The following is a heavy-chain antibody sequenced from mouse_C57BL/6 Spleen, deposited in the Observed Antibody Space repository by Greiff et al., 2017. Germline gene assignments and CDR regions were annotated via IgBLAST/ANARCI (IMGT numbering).Heavy chain of an antibody. CDR3: AHYSSPYFDV. V-gene: IGHV1-64*01. Sequence: HVQLQPPGAELVKPGASVKLSCKASGYTFTSYWMHWVTPRPGQGLEWIGMIHPYSRSTNYNEKFKSKATLTFDKSSSTASMQLSSLTSEDSAVYYFAHYSSPYFDVWGTGTTVTVSS. D-gene: IGHD1-1*01. J-gene: IGHJ1*03. CDR2: IHPYSRST. CDR1: GYTFTSYW.